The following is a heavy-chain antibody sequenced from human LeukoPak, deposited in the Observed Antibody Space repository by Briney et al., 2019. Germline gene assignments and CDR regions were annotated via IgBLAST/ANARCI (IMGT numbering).Heavy chain of an antibody. Sequence: SETLSLTCAVSGYSISSGYYWGWIRQPPGKGLEWIGSIYHSGSTYYNPSLKSRVTISVDTSKNQFSLKLSSVTAADTAVYHCARHWDGVVIIDYWGQGTLVTVSS. J-gene: IGHJ4*02. CDR2: IYHSGST. CDR1: GYSISSGYY. V-gene: IGHV4-38-2*01. CDR3: ARHWDGVVIIDY. D-gene: IGHD3-3*01.